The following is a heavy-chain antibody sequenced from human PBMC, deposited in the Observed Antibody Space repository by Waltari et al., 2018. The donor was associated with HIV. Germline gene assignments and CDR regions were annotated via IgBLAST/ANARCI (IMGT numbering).Heavy chain of an antibody. D-gene: IGHD1-1*01. J-gene: IGHJ4*02. CDR2: ISRGSSYS. CDR1: GFNFNPFC. CDR3: VRDRTSLTTGDFES. Sequence: EVRLVQSGGGLVKPGESLTPPCTASGFNFNPFCLTWVRLAPGKGLEWVSSISRGSSYSYYSDAVKGRFTVSRDNAKNSLLLQLNTLTAEDTALYYCVRDRTSLTTGDFESWGQGAPVTVSS. V-gene: IGHV3-21*02.